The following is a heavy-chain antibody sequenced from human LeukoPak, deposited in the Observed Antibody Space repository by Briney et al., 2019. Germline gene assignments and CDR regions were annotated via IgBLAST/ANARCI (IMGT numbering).Heavy chain of an antibody. CDR3: ARDWHFDWLLGLGYYYGMDV. J-gene: IGHJ6*02. D-gene: IGHD3-9*01. CDR1: GYTFTSYG. Sequence: ASVKVSYKASGYTFTSYGISWVRQAPGQGLEWMGRISAYNGNTNYAQKLQGRVTMTTDTSTSTAYMELRSLRSDDTAVYYCARDWHFDWLLGLGYYYGMDVWGQGTTVTVSS. CDR2: ISAYNGNT. V-gene: IGHV1-18*01.